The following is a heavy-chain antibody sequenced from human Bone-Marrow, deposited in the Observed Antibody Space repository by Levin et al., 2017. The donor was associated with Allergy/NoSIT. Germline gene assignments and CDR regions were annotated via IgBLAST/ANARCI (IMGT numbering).Heavy chain of an antibody. J-gene: IGHJ3*02. CDR3: AREGGVYDYGAGSYYGHDAFDI. Sequence: SETLSLTCTVSGGSISSYYWSWIRQPPGKGLEWIGYIYYSGSTNYNPSLKSRVTISVDTSKNQFSLKLSSVTAADTAVYYCAREGGVYDYGAGSYYGHDAFDIWGQGTMVTVSS. V-gene: IGHV4-59*01. CDR2: IYYSGST. D-gene: IGHD3-10*01. CDR1: GGSISSYY.